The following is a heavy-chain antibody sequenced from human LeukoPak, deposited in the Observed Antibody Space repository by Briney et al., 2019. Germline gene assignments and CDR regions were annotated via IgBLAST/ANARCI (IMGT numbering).Heavy chain of an antibody. Sequence: SETLSLTCTVSGGPISSYYWSWIRQPPGKGLEWIGYIYYSGSTNYNPSLKSRVTISVDTSKNQFSLKLSSVTAADTAVYYCARRETVVTSGAFDIWAQGTMVTVSS. J-gene: IGHJ3*02. CDR3: ARRETVVTSGAFDI. CDR1: GGPISSYY. D-gene: IGHD4-23*01. CDR2: IYYSGST. V-gene: IGHV4-59*01.